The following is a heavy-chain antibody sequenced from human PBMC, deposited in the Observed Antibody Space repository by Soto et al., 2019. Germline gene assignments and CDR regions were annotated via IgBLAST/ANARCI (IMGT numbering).Heavy chain of an antibody. CDR1: GGSISSGYSY. CDR2: IYYSGSA. J-gene: IGHJ3*02. Sequence: PSETLCLTCTVSGGSISSGYSYWSWIRQHPGKGLEWIGYIYYSGSAYYNPSLKSRVTISVDTSKNQFSLKLSSVTAADTAVYYCARGGYRYTNVNDAFDIWGQGTMVTVSS. CDR3: ARGGYRYTNVNDAFDI. V-gene: IGHV4-31*03. D-gene: IGHD5-18*01.